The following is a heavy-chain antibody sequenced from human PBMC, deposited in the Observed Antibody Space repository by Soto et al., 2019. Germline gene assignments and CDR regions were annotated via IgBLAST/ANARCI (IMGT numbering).Heavy chain of an antibody. CDR3: AKVDGAGFKS. Sequence: QVHLVQSGAEMKKPGSSVKVSCKVSGGDLTNSGISWVRQAPGQGLEWMGGIFPLLGMVDYSQKFQGRVTITADESTNTAYMDLGSLRSDDTAVYYCAKVDGAGFKSWGQGTLVIVSS. J-gene: IGHJ4*02. CDR2: IFPLLGMV. CDR1: GGDLTNSG. D-gene: IGHD1-26*01. V-gene: IGHV1-69*04.